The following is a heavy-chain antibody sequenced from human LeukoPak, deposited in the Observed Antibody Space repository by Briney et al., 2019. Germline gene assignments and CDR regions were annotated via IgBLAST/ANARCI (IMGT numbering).Heavy chain of an antibody. J-gene: IGHJ4*02. CDR2: IYDSGTT. CDR3: ARQAGTY. V-gene: IGHV4-59*08. Sequence: PSETLSLTCAVYGGSFSGYYWSWIRQPPGKGLEWIGYIYDSGTTNYNPSLKGRVTISVDTSKNQFSLRLSSVTAADTAVYYCARQAGTYWGQGTLVTVSS. CDR1: GGSFSGYY.